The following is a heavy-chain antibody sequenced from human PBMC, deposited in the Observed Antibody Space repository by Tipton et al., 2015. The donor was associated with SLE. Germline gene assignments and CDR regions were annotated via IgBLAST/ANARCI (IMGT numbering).Heavy chain of an antibody. J-gene: IGHJ4*02. CDR1: GYSIRSGYY. CDR2: IFLSGDT. CDR3: ARERGSYYYFDS. Sequence: GLVKPSETLSLICSVSGYSIRSGYYWGWIRQTPGKGLEWIGNIFLSGDTDYNPSLKSRVTISVDTSKNQFYLELKYVTAADTAVYYCARERGSYYYFDSWGQGTLATVSS. D-gene: IGHD3-10*01. V-gene: IGHV4-38-2*02.